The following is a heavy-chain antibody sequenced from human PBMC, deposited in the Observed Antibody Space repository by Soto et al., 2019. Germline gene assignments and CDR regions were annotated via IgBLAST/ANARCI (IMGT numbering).Heavy chain of an antibody. CDR3: ARGSYYYDSSGYYQY. D-gene: IGHD3-22*01. CDR1: GGSISSSSYY. Sequence: SETLSLTCTVSGGSISSSSYYWSWIRQPPGKGLEWIGYIYYSGSTYYNPSLKSRVTISVDTSKNQFSLKLSSVTAADTAVYYCARGSYYYDSSGYYQYWGQGTLVTVSS. CDR2: IYYSGST. J-gene: IGHJ4*02. V-gene: IGHV4-30-4*01.